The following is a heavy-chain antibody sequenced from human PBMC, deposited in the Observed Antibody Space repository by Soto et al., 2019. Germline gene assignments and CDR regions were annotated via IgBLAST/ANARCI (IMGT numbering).Heavy chain of an antibody. CDR1: GGSISSSNW. CDR3: ARAAMGGSSWPFDY. CDR2: SYHSGST. D-gene: IGHD6-13*01. Sequence: QVQLQESGPGLVKPSGTLSLTCAVSGGSISSSNWWSWVRQPPGKGLEWIGESYHSGSTNYNPSLQIRVTKSVDKCKNQFSLELGSVTGADQAVYYCARAAMGGSSWPFDYWGQGTLVTVSS. V-gene: IGHV4-4*02. J-gene: IGHJ4*02.